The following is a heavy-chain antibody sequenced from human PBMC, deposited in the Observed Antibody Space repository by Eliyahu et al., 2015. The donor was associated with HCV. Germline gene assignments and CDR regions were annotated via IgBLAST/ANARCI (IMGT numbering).Heavy chain of an antibody. D-gene: IGHD3-16*01. CDR1: GFTFSSYA. Sequence: EVQLLESGGGLVQPGGSLRLSCAASGFTFSSYAMSWVRXAPGKGXXWVSAISGSGGSTYYADSVKGRFTISRDNSKNTLYLQMNSLRAEDTAVYYCAKGRYYDYPGGFFDYWGQGTLVTVSS. CDR2: ISGSGGST. J-gene: IGHJ4*02. V-gene: IGHV3-23*01. CDR3: AKGRYYDYPGGFFDY.